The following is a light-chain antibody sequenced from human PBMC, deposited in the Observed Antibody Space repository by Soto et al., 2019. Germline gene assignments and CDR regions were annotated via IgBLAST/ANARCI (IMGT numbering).Light chain of an antibody. CDR1: SSNMGNNY. CDR2: DNN. J-gene: IGLJ1*01. V-gene: IGLV1-51*01. Sequence: QSVPTQPPSVSATPGQKVTISCSGSSSNMGNNYVSWYQQRPGTAPKLLIYDNNNRPSGIPNRFSDSKSGTSATPAITGLQTGDGAVYYCGTWDTSLRRHYVFGAGSKVPVL. CDR3: GTWDTSLRRHYV.